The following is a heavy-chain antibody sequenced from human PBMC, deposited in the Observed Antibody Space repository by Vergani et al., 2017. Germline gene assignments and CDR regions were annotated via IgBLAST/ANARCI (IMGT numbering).Heavy chain of an antibody. Sequence: QLQLQESGPGLVKPSETLSLTCTVSGGSISSSSYYWGWIRQPAERRLEWMGRVYPSGTTNYNPSLNGRVTIFVDKSKNLLSLRLNSVTAADTAVYYCARGETRTDWFDPWGQGTLVTVSS. J-gene: IGHJ5*02. CDR1: GGSISSSSYY. CDR2: VYPSGTT. D-gene: IGHD3/OR15-3a*01. V-gene: IGHV4-61*02. CDR3: ARGETRTDWFDP.